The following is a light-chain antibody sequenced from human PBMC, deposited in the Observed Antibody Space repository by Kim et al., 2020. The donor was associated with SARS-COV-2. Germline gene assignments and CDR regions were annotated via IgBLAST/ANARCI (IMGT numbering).Light chain of an antibody. Sequence: SVSQGQPASITCSGDKLGEKFTFWYQHKSGQSPVLVIYQDDERPSGIPERFSGSSSGNTATLTISGTQAMDEADYYCQAWDSGAVVFGGGTQLTVL. CDR2: QDD. CDR1: KLGEKF. CDR3: QAWDSGAVV. V-gene: IGLV3-1*01. J-gene: IGLJ2*01.